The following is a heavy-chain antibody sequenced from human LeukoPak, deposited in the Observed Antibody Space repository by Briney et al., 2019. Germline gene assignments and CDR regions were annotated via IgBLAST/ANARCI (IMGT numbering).Heavy chain of an antibody. CDR3: ARPGAAIGKGYFQH. V-gene: IGHV4-34*01. D-gene: IGHD2-2*02. Sequence: SETLSLTCAVYGGSFSGYYWSWIRQPPGKGLEWIGEINHSGSTNYNPSLKSRVTISVDMSKNQFSLKLSSVTAADTAVYYCARPGAAIGKGYFQHWGQGTLVTVSS. J-gene: IGHJ1*01. CDR2: INHSGST. CDR1: GGSFSGYY.